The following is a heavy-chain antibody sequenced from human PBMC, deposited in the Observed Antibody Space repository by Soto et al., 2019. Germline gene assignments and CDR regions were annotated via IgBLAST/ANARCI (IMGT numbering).Heavy chain of an antibody. Sequence: EVQLVESGGGLVQPGGSPRLSCAASGFSLSTYWMHWVRQGPGKGLVWVSRLNSDGSMTNYADSVKGRFTISRDNARNTVYLQMNSLRVDDTGVYYCVRDGYPAWVYGVDVWGQGTTVTVSS. CDR2: LNSDGSMT. CDR1: GFSLSTYW. V-gene: IGHV3-74*01. CDR3: VRDGYPAWVYGVDV. J-gene: IGHJ6*02. D-gene: IGHD5-18*01.